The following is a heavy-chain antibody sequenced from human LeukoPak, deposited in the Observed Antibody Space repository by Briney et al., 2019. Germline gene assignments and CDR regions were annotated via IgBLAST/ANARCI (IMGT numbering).Heavy chain of an antibody. V-gene: IGHV3-7*01. J-gene: IGHJ4*02. Sequence: GGSLTLSCVASGFPLKGYWMTWVRQSPGKGLDWVANIKPDGSETNYLDSVKGRFTISRDNARDSLFLEMNNLRVDDTAVYYCARDGGELWPLDEWGQGILVTVSS. D-gene: IGHD3-10*01. CDR3: ARDGGELWPLDE. CDR2: IKPDGSET. CDR1: GFPLKGYW.